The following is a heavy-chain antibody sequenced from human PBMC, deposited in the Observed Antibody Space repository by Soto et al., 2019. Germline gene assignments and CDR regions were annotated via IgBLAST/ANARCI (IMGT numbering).Heavy chain of an antibody. J-gene: IGHJ5*02. D-gene: IGHD5-18*01. CDR1: WGSISRYH. CDR3: AREYSYRFDP. CDR2: VYSIFIT. Sequence: PSATQSITWPVSWGSISRYHWRWIRQPAGQGLEWIGRVYSIFITNCNPSLKSRVTVSVDTYKNQLSLKLSSVTAADTAVYYCAREYSYRFDPWAQGTLVNVS. V-gene: IGHV4-4*07.